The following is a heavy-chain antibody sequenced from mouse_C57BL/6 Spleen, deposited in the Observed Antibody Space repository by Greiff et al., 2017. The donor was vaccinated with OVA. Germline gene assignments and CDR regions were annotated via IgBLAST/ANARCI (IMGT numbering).Heavy chain of an antibody. CDR3: ARDLYYGHFYY. D-gene: IGHD1-2*01. V-gene: IGHV5-16*01. CDR2: INYDGSST. Sequence: EVKLVESEGGLVQPGSSMKLSCTASGFTFSDYYMAWVRQVPEKGLEWVANINYDGSSTYYLDSLKSRFIISRDNAKNILYLQMSSLKSEDTATYYCARDLYYGHFYYWGQGTTLTVSS. J-gene: IGHJ2*01. CDR1: GFTFSDYY.